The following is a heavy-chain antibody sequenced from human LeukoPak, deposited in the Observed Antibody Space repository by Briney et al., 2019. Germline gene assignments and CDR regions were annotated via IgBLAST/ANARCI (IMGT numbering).Heavy chain of an antibody. D-gene: IGHD6-19*01. CDR1: GFTFSSYG. J-gene: IGHJ4*02. Sequence: GGSLRLSCAASGFTFSSYGMSWVRQAPGKGLEWVSVFYSGGDRYYADSVKGRFTISRDNSKNTVYLQMNSLRPEDTAVYYCARNSVAGTGNYWGQGTLVTVSS. CDR2: FYSGGDR. V-gene: IGHV3-53*01. CDR3: ARNSVAGTGNY.